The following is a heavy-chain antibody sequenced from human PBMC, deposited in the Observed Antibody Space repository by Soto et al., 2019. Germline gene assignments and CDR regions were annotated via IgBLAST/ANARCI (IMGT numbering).Heavy chain of an antibody. D-gene: IGHD6-13*01. CDR3: ARVGIGAAATFDY. CDR1: GGTFSSYT. Sequence: QVQLVQSGAEVKKPGSSVKVSCKASGGTFSSYTISWVRQAPGQGLEWMGRIIPILGIANYAQKFQGRVTITADKSTSTAYMELSSLRSEDTAVYYCARVGIGAAATFDYWGQGTLVTVSS. V-gene: IGHV1-69*02. CDR2: IIPILGIA. J-gene: IGHJ4*02.